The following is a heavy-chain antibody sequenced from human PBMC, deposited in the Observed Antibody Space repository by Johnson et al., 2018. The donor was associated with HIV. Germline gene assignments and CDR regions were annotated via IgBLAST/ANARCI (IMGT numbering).Heavy chain of an antibody. CDR3: AKDRVVTNDAFDI. D-gene: IGHD2-21*02. CDR2: ISGSGGST. Sequence: EQLVESGGGVVQPGRSLRLSCAASGFTFSSYAMSWVRQAPGKGLEWVSAISGSGGSTYYADSVKGRFTISRDNSKNTLYLQMNSLRAEDTAVYYCAKDRVVTNDAFDIWGQGTMVTVSS. V-gene: IGHV3-23*04. CDR1: GFTFSSYA. J-gene: IGHJ3*02.